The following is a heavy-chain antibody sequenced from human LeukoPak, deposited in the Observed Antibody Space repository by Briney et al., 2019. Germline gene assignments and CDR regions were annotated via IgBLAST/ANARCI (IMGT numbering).Heavy chain of an antibody. D-gene: IGHD3-22*01. CDR3: ARHVPTYYYDSSGPDVWGREWFDP. V-gene: IGHV4-59*08. J-gene: IGHJ5*02. CDR1: GGSISSYY. Sequence: SETLSLTCTVSGGSISSYYWSWIRQPPGKGLEWIGYIYYSGSTSYNPSLKSRVTISVDTSKNQFSLKLSSVTAADTAVYYCARHVPTYYYDSSGPDVWGREWFDPWGQGTLVTVSS. CDR2: IYYSGST.